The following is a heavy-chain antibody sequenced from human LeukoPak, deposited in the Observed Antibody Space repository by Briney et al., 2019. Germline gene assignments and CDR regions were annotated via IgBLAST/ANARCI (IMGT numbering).Heavy chain of an antibody. V-gene: IGHV3-21*01. D-gene: IGHD5-24*01. CDR3: ARDQAARWLQFGKTNWYFDL. Sequence: GGSLRLSCAASGFTFSSYGMHWVRQAPGKGLEWVSSISSSSSYIYYADSVKGRFTISRDNAKNSLYLQMNSLRAEDTAVYYCARDQAARWLQFGKTNWYFDLWGRGTLVTVSS. CDR2: ISSSSSYI. CDR1: GFTFSSYG. J-gene: IGHJ2*01.